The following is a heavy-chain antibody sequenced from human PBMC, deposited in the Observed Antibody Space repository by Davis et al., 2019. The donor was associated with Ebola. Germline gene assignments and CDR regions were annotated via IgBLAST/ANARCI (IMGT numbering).Heavy chain of an antibody. J-gene: IGHJ3*02. D-gene: IGHD5-12*01. CDR1: GFTFSSFG. V-gene: IGHV3-30*03. CDR2: ISYDGSDK. Sequence: GGSLRLSCAASGFTFSSFGMHWVRQAPGKGLEWVAVISYDGSDKYYVDSVKGRFTISRDNSRNTLYLQMNSLRSEDTALYYCTTPGGQDSGYDVFDIWGQGTMVTVSS. CDR3: TTPGGQDSGYDVFDI.